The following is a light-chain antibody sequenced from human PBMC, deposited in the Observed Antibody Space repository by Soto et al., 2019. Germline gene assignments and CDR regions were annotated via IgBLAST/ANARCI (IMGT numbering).Light chain of an antibody. CDR2: DAS. CDR1: QSVGRN. Sequence: EIVMTQSPATLSVSPGERAVLSCRASQSVGRNLAWYQQKPGQAPRLLIYDASTRAADTPARFSGSGSGTKFTLSIGSLQSEDFAVYYCQQRNNWPPGITFGQGTRLEIK. V-gene: IGKV3D-15*01. CDR3: QQRNNWPPGIT. J-gene: IGKJ5*01.